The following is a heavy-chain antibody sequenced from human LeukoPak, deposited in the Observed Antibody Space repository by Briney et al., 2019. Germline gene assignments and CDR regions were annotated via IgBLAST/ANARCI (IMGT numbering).Heavy chain of an antibody. CDR1: GFTFSSYA. V-gene: IGHV3-23*01. D-gene: IGHD5-18*01. CDR3: AKVGEGRGYNYGLSY. Sequence: PGGPLRLSCAPSGFTFSSYAMSWVRQAPGKGLEWVSAIRGSGGSTYYADSVKGRFTISRDNSTNTLYLQMDSLRAEDTAIYYCAKVGEGRGYNYGLSYWGQGTLVTVSS. J-gene: IGHJ4*02. CDR2: IRGSGGST.